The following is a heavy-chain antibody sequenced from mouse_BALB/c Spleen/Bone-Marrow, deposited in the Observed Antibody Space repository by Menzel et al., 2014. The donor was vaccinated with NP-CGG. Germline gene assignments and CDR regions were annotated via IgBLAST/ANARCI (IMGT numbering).Heavy chain of an antibody. J-gene: IGHJ4*01. V-gene: IGHV4-1*02. Sequence: DVKLQESGGGLVQPGGSLKLSCAASGFDFSRYWMSWVRPAPGKGLEWIGEINPDSSTINYTPSLKDKFIISRDDAKNTLYLQMSKVRSEDTALYYCAREIPQGAMDYWGQGTSVTVSS. CDR3: AREIPQGAMDY. CDR1: GFDFSRYW. CDR2: INPDSSTI.